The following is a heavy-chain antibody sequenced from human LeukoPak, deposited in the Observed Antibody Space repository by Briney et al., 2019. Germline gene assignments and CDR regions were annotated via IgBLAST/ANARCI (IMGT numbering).Heavy chain of an antibody. CDR1: GFTFSSYD. J-gene: IGHJ5*02. Sequence: PGGSLRLSCAASGFTFSSYDMTWVRRAQGRGLEWWSSIRPSGDNTYYGDSVKGRFTISRDNSKNTVYLQMNTMRVDDTAVYYCARVVGWHWFDPWGQGTLVTVSS. V-gene: IGHV3-23*01. CDR3: ARVVGWHWFDP. D-gene: IGHD3-22*01. CDR2: IRPSGDNT.